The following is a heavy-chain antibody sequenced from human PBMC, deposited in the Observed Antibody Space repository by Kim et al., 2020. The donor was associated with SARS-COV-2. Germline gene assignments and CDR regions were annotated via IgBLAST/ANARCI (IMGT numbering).Heavy chain of an antibody. Sequence: TPPLKSRVTISVDTSKNQFSLKLTSVTAADTAMYYCVRRLHSGSYLNFDYWGQGTLVTVSS. J-gene: IGHJ4*02. CDR3: VRRLHSGSYLNFDY. D-gene: IGHD1-26*01. V-gene: IGHV4-34*01.